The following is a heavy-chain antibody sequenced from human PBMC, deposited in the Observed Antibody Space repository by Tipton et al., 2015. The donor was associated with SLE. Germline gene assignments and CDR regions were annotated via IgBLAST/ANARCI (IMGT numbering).Heavy chain of an antibody. J-gene: IGHJ4*02. D-gene: IGHD5-24*01. CDR1: DDSIITHY. V-gene: IGHV4-59*08. CDR2: TFYHGKT. Sequence: GLVKPSETLSLTCSISDDSIITHYWSWIRQSPGKGLEWIGYTFYHGKTDYNPAMKSRVTISLDTSKEQFYLKLTSVTAADTALYFCARGEMATTGAGFEYWGQGTLVTVSS. CDR3: ARGEMATTGAGFEY.